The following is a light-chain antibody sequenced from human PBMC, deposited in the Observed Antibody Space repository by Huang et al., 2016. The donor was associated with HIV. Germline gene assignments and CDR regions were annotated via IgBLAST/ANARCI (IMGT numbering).Light chain of an antibody. J-gene: IGKJ4*01. V-gene: IGKV3-11*01. Sequence: IVLTQSPATLSWYPGERVTLSCRASQSVGNYIAWYQQHPGQSPRLLIYDTSNRATGTTVRFSGSGSGTDFTLTISSLESEDFAVYYCQQRYSGVTFGGGTKIQVK. CDR3: QQRYSGVT. CDR2: DTS. CDR1: QSVGNY.